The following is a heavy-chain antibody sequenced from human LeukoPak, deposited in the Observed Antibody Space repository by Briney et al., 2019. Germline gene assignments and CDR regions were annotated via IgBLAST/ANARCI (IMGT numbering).Heavy chain of an antibody. CDR1: GFTFSSYS. CDR3: ARYDYGDYYFDY. CDR2: ISSSGRDI. J-gene: IGHJ4*02. V-gene: IGHV3-21*01. Sequence: GGSLRLSCAASGFTFSSYSMNWVRQAPGKGFDWVSSISSSGRDIHYADSLKGRFTISRDNAKNSLYLEMNSLRAEDTAMYYCARYDYGDYYFDYWGQRTLVTVSS. D-gene: IGHD4-17*01.